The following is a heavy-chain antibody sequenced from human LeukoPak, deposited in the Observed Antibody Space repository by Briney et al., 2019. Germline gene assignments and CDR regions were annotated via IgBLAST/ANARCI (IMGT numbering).Heavy chain of an antibody. J-gene: IGHJ4*02. CDR1: GGSISSYY. Sequence: SETLSLTCTVSGGSISSYYWSWIRQPPGKGLEWIGYIYYSGSTNYNPSLKSRVNISVDTSKNKFSLKLSSVTAADTAVYYCARLPRSGGSFLLDYWGQGTLVTVSS. V-gene: IGHV4-59*08. D-gene: IGHD1-26*01. CDR3: ARLPRSGGSFLLDY. CDR2: IYYSGST.